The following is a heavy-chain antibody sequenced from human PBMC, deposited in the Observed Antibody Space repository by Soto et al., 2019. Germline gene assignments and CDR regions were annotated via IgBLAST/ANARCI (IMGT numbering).Heavy chain of an antibody. CDR1: GFTFSSYG. Sequence: PGGSLRLSCAASGFTFSSYGMHWVRQAPGKGLEWVAVIWYDGSNKYYADSVKGRFTISRDNSKNTLYLQMNSLRAEDTAVYYCARARHPITMIVVVTQPIDYWGRGTLVTVSS. CDR3: ARARHPITMIVVVTQPIDY. V-gene: IGHV3-30*19. J-gene: IGHJ4*02. D-gene: IGHD3-22*01. CDR2: IWYDGSNK.